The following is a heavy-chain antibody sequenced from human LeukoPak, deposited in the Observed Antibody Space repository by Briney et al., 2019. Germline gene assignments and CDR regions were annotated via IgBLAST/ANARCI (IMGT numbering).Heavy chain of an antibody. CDR3: ARLGGITMIGNDY. Sequence: PGGSLRLSCAASGFTFDDYAMSWIRQPPGKGLEWIGYIYYSGSTNYNPSLKSRVTISVDTSKNQFSLKLSSVTAADTAVYYCARLGGITMIGNDYWGQGTLVTVSS. V-gene: IGHV4-59*08. J-gene: IGHJ4*02. CDR1: GFTFDDYA. CDR2: IYYSGST. D-gene: IGHD3-22*01.